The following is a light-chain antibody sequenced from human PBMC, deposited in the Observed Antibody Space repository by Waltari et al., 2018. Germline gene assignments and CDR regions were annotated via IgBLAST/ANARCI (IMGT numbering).Light chain of an antibody. J-gene: IGLJ2*01. V-gene: IGLV2-14*03. CDR3: SSFTSSTTGI. CDR2: DVN. Sequence: SALTQPDSVSGSPGQSITIPCSGISSDSGGYEYVLWYQQHPGKAPKVIIYDVNNRPSGVSNRFSGSKSGSSASLTISGLQAEDEADYYCSSFTSSTTGIFGGGTKVTVL. CDR1: SSDSGGYEY.